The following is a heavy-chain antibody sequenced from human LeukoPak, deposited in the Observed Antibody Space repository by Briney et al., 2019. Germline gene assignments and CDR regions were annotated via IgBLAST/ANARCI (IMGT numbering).Heavy chain of an antibody. J-gene: IGHJ4*02. D-gene: IGHD3-22*01. V-gene: IGHV3-11*01. Sequence: GGSLRLSCAASGFTFSDYYMSWIRQAPGKGLEWVSYISSSGSTIYYADSVKGQFTISRDNAKNSLYLQMNSLRAEDTAVYYCARGGSYYDSSGYYYGPVYYWGQGTLVTVSS. CDR3: ARGGSYYDSSGYYYGPVYY. CDR2: ISSSGSTI. CDR1: GFTFSDYY.